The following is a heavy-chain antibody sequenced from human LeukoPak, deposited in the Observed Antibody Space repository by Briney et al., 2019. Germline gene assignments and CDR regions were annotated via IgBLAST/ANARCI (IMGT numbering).Heavy chain of an antibody. CDR3: AKPLAVEMATTDY. J-gene: IGHJ4*02. V-gene: IGHV3-23*01. CDR2: ISGSGGST. D-gene: IGHD5-24*01. CDR1: GFTFRNYV. Sequence: GGSLRLSCVASGFTFRNYVMSWVRQTPEKGLEWVSAISGSGGSTYYADSVKGRFTISRDNSKNTLYLQMNSLRAEDTAVYYCAKPLAVEMATTDYWGQGTLVTVSS.